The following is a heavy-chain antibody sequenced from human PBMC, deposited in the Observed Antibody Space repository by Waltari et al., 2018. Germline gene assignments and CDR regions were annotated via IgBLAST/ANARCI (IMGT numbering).Heavy chain of an antibody. CDR2: IYYSGST. V-gene: IGHV4-39*01. CDR1: GGSISSSSYY. D-gene: IGHD6-13*01. CDR3: VAPGAAAPPYYFDY. Sequence: QLQLQESGPGLVKPSETLSLTCTVSGGSISSSSYYWGWIRQPPGKGLEWIGGIYYSGSTYYNPSLKSRVTISVDTSKNQFSLKLSSVTAADTAVYYCVAPGAAAPPYYFDYWGQGTLVTVSS. J-gene: IGHJ4*02.